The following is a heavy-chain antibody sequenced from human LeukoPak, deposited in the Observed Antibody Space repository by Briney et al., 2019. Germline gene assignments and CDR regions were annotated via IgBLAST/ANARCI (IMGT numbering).Heavy chain of an antibody. CDR2: ISSSGSTI. CDR1: GFTFSRYT. D-gene: IGHD6-13*01. Sequence: GGSLRLSCAASGFTFSRYTMNWVRQAPGKGLEWVSYISSSGSTIYYADSVKGRFTISRDNAKNSLYLQMNSLRAEDTAVYYCASYSSRPPYYFDYWGQGTLVTVSS. CDR3: ASYSSRPPYYFDY. J-gene: IGHJ4*02. V-gene: IGHV3-48*03.